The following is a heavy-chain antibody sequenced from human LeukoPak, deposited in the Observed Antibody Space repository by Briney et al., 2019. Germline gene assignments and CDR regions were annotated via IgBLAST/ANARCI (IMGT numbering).Heavy chain of an antibody. Sequence: KSSETLSLTCTVSGYSISSGYYWGWIRQPPGKGLEWIGSIYHSGSTYYNPSLKSRVTISVDTSKNQFSLKLSSVTAADTAVYYCARDRQLAQGSFDYWGQGTLVTVSS. CDR1: GYSISSGYY. J-gene: IGHJ4*02. V-gene: IGHV4-38-2*02. D-gene: IGHD6-6*01. CDR3: ARDRQLAQGSFDY. CDR2: IYHSGST.